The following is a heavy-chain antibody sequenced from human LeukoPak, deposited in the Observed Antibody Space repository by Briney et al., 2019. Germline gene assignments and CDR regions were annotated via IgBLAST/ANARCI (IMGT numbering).Heavy chain of an antibody. CDR3: ARAPLSSSWYQFFWFDP. D-gene: IGHD6-13*01. V-gene: IGHV4-59*01. CDR2: LNDSDST. Sequence: NPSVTVSLTCTVYGCTNCSYYWSWIRQPPGFGLMGIVYLNDSDSTYDNPSLKSGVTISVDTSKNQFSLRLSSVTAADTAVYYCARAPLSSSWYQFFWFDPWGQGTLVTVSS. CDR1: GCTNCSYY. J-gene: IGHJ5*02.